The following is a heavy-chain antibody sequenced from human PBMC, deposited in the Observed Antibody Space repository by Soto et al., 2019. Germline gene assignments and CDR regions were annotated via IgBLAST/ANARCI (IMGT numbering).Heavy chain of an antibody. CDR2: INPNSGGI. Sequence: ASVKVSCKASGYTFTGYYIHWLRQAPGQGLEWMGWINPNSGGINYAQKFQGWVTMTRDTSISTAYMELSRLRSDDTAVYYCARAPLEYCGGTPCFDLDYWGQGTLVTVSS. CDR3: ARAPLEYCGGTPCFDLDY. J-gene: IGHJ4*02. V-gene: IGHV1-2*04. CDR1: GYTFTGYY. D-gene: IGHD2-21*01.